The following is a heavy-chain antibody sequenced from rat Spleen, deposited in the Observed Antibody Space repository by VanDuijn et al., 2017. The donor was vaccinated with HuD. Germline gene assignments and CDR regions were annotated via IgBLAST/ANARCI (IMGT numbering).Heavy chain of an antibody. CDR3: TRENY. J-gene: IGHJ2*01. CDR1: GFSLTNYH. V-gene: IGHV2-63*01. Sequence: QVQLKESGPGLMQPSQTLSLTCIVSGFSLTNYHVHWVRQSPGKGLEWMGKMWYDGDTAYNSGLKSRLSISRDTSKNQIFLKMNSLQTDDTGTYYCTRENYWGQGVMVTVSS. CDR2: MWYDGDT.